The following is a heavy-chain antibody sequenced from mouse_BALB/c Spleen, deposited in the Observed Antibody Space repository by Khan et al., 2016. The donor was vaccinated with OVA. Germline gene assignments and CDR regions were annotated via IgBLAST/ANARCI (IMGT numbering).Heavy chain of an antibody. Sequence: VELVESGAELVKPGPSVKMSCKASGYTFTTYWMHWVKQRSGQGLEWIGYINPTSGYTDYNQRFKDKATLSADKSSSTAYMQLSSLTSEDSAVYYWTRDRIDYWGQGTTLTVSS. J-gene: IGHJ2*01. V-gene: IGHV1-7*01. CDR3: TRDRIDY. CDR1: GYTFTTYW. CDR2: INPTSGYT.